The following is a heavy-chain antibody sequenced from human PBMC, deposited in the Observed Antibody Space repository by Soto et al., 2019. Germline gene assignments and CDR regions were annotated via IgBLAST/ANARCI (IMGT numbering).Heavy chain of an antibody. Sequence: SETLSLTCTVSGGSISSYYWSWIRQPPGKGLEWIGYIYHSGSTNYNPSLKSRVTLSVDTSKNQFSLKLTSVTAADTAVYYCARVGSKSFYYATDVWGQGTTVTVSS. D-gene: IGHD4-4*01. CDR3: ARVGSKSFYYATDV. J-gene: IGHJ6*02. CDR2: IYHSGST. V-gene: IGHV4-59*01. CDR1: GGSISSYY.